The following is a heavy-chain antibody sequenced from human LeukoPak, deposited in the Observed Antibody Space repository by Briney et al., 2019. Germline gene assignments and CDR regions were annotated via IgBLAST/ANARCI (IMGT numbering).Heavy chain of an antibody. Sequence: SETLSLTCSVSGGSITSGSYYWSWIRQSAGKGLEWIGRINTSGSANYNPSFKSRVTISADTSKNQFSLRLNSVTAADTAVYYCARVPVAAPVDYWGQGTPVTASS. D-gene: IGHD6-13*01. J-gene: IGHJ4*02. CDR2: INTSGSA. CDR3: ARVPVAAPVDY. V-gene: IGHV4-61*02. CDR1: GGSITSGSYY.